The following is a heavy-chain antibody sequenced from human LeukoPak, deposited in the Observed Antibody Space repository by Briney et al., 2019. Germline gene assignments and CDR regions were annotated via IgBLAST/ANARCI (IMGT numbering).Heavy chain of an antibody. CDR3: ARETTVTYYYYMDV. J-gene: IGHJ6*03. CDR2: IKQDGSEK. Sequence: GALRLSCAASGFTFSSDWMSWVRQAPGKGLEWVANIKQDGSEKYYVDSVKGRFTISRDNAKNSLYLQMNSLRAEDTAVYYCARETTVTYYYYMDVWGKGTTVTVSS. CDR1: GFTFSSDW. D-gene: IGHD4-11*01. V-gene: IGHV3-7*01.